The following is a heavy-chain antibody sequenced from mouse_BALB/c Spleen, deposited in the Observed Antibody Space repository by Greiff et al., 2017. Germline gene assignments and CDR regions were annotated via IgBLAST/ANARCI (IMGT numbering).Heavy chain of an antibody. V-gene: IGHV5-17*02. Sequence: DLQLVESGGGLVQPGGSRKLSCAASGFTFSSFGMHWVRQAPEKGLEWVAYISSGSSTIYYADTVKGRFTISRDNPKNTLFLQMTSLRSEDTAMYYCARGDYYGSSYRDAMDYWGQGTSVTVSS. D-gene: IGHD1-1*01. CDR1: GFTFSSFG. J-gene: IGHJ4*01. CDR2: ISSGSSTI. CDR3: ARGDYYGSSYRDAMDY.